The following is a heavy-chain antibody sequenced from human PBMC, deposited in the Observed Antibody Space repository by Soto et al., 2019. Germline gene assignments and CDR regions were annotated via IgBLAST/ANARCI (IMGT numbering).Heavy chain of an antibody. CDR3: ARELTAARLSDAFDI. Sequence: ASVKVSCKASGYTFTSYGISWVRQAPGQGLEWMGWISAYNGNTNYAQKLQGRVTMTTDTSTSTAYMELRSLRSDDTAVYYCARELTAARLSDAFDIWGQGTMVTVSS. V-gene: IGHV1-18*01. J-gene: IGHJ3*02. D-gene: IGHD6-6*01. CDR1: GYTFTSYG. CDR2: ISAYNGNT.